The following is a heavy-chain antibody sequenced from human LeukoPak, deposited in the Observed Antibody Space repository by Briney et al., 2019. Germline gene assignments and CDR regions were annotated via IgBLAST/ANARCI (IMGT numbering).Heavy chain of an antibody. J-gene: IGHJ4*02. CDR1: GFTFSSYS. CDR2: ISSSGNTI. D-gene: IGHD3-22*01. CDR3: ARVKYYYDSSGYYEYYFDY. V-gene: IGHV3-48*04. Sequence: PGGSLRLSCAASGFTFSSYSMNWVRQAPGKGLEWVSYISSSGNTIYYADSVKGRFTISRDNAKNSLYLQMNSLRAEDTAVYFCARVKYYYDSSGYYEYYFDYWGQGTLVTVSS.